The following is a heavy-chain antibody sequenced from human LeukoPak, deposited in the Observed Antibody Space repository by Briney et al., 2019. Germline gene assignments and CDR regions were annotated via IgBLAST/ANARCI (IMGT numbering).Heavy chain of an antibody. D-gene: IGHD1-26*01. J-gene: IGHJ4*02. Sequence: GGSLRLSCGASGFTFRTYWMHWVRHAPGKGLVWVSRIGGDGSNTNFADSVRGRFTISRDNSKNTLYLQMNSLRAEDTAVYYCAKDSLESGSYSWGQGTLVTVSS. V-gene: IGHV3-74*01. CDR3: AKDSLESGSYS. CDR1: GFTFRTYW. CDR2: IGGDGSNT.